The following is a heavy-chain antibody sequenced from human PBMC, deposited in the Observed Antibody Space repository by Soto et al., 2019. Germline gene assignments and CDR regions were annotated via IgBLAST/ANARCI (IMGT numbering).Heavy chain of an antibody. J-gene: IGHJ5*02. D-gene: IGHD2-2*01. V-gene: IGHV3-30-3*01. CDR3: ARDSLYCSSTSCYPANWFDP. Sequence: VAVISYDGSNKYYADSVKGRFTISRDNSKNTLYLQMNSLRAEDTAVYYCARDSLYCSSTSCYPANWFDPWGQGTLVTVSS. CDR2: ISYDGSNK.